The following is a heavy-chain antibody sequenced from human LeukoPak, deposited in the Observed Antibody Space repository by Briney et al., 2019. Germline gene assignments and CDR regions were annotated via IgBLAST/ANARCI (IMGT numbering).Heavy chain of an antibody. Sequence: ASVKVSCKASGYTFTSYGISWWRQAPGQGLEWRGGISAYNGNTNYAQKLQGRVTMTTDTSTSTAYMELRSLRSDDTAVYYCARDVTRSPSYYGMDVWGQGTTVTVSS. V-gene: IGHV1-18*01. CDR1: GYTFTSYG. J-gene: IGHJ6*02. D-gene: IGHD1-1*01. CDR3: ARDVTRSPSYYGMDV. CDR2: ISAYNGNT.